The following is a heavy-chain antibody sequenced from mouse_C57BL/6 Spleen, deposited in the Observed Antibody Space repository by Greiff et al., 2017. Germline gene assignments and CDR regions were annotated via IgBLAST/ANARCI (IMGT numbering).Heavy chain of an antibody. V-gene: IGHV1-22*01. D-gene: IGHD1-1*01. CDR3: ARDNCYDSSYGY. J-gene: IGHJ2*01. CDR1: GYTFTDYN. Sequence: VQLQQSGPELVKPGASVKMSCKASGYTFTDYNMHWVKQSHGKSLEWIGYINPNNGGTSYNQKFKGKATLTVNKSSSTAYMELRSLTSEDSAVYYCARDNCYDSSYGYWGQGTTLTVSS. CDR2: INPNNGGT.